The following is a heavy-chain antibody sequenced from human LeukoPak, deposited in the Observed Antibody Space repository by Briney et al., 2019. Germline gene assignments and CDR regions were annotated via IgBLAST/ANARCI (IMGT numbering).Heavy chain of an antibody. Sequence: GGSLRLSCAASGFTVSSKYISWVRQAPGKGLEWVSAISGSGGSTYYADSVKGRFTISRDNSKNTLYLQMNSLRAEDTAVYYCAKDLYDYVWGSYRSGYYLDYWGQGTLVTVSS. V-gene: IGHV3-23*01. CDR1: GFTVSSKY. J-gene: IGHJ4*02. D-gene: IGHD3-16*02. CDR2: ISGSGGST. CDR3: AKDLYDYVWGSYRSGYYLDY.